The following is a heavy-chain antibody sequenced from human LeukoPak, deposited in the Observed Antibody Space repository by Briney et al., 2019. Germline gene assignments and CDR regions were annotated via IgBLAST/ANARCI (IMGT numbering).Heavy chain of an antibody. CDR1: RFTFSSYS. CDR3: ARGGDQGFPYYFDY. V-gene: IGHV3-20*04. D-gene: IGHD3-16*01. Sequence: PGGSLRLSCAASRFTFSSYSMNWVRQAPGKGLEWVSGINWNGGSTGYADSVKGRFTISRDNAKNSLYLQMNSLRAEDTALYYCARGGDQGFPYYFDYWGQGTLVTVSS. CDR2: INWNGGST. J-gene: IGHJ4*02.